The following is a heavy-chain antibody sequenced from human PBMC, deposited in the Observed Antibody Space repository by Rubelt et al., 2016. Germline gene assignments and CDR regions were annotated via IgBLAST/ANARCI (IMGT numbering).Heavy chain of an antibody. CDR3: AKDPHYSSGWYGSWGAFDI. J-gene: IGHJ3*02. CDR1: GFTFSSYA. V-gene: IGHV3-23*01. Sequence: EVQLLESGGGLVQPGGSLRLSCAASGFTFSSYAMSWVRQAPGKGLEWVSAISGSGGSTYYADSVKGLFTISRDNAKNTLYLQMNSLRAEDTAVYYCAKDPHYSSGWYGSWGAFDIWGQGTMVTVSS. CDR2: ISGSGGST. D-gene: IGHD6-19*01.